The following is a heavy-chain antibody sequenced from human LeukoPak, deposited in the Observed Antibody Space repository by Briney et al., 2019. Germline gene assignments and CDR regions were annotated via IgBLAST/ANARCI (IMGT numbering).Heavy chain of an antibody. V-gene: IGHV4-39*01. J-gene: IGHJ5*02. D-gene: IGHD3-10*01. CDR3: ARPYGSGSYYNP. CDR1: GGSISSSSYY. Sequence: SETLSLTCTVSGGSISSSSYYWGWVRQPPGKGLEWIGSIYYSGSTYYNPSLKSRVTISVDTSKNQFSLKLSSVTAADTAVYYCARPYGSGSYYNPWGQGTLVTVSS. CDR2: IYYSGST.